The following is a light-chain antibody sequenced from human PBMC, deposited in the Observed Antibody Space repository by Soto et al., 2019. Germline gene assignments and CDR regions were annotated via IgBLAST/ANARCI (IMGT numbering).Light chain of an antibody. CDR2: VSD. CDR3: AVWDDSLKAYS. CDR1: RSKIGSSN. V-gene: IGLV1-44*01. J-gene: IGLJ1*01. Sequence: QSVLTQPPSASGAPGQRVTISCSGSRSKIGSSNVNWFQQFPGTAPKLIITVSDQRPSGVPDRFSGSKSGTSGSLAISGLQSEDEADYYCAVWDDSLKAYSFGAGTKVTVL.